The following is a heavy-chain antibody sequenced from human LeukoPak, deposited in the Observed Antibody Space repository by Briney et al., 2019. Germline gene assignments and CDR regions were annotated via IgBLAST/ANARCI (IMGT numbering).Heavy chain of an antibody. CDR3: ARSLIAPSLGAGACFGP. D-gene: IGHD3-16*02. CDR1: GGYISRGGHF. Sequence: SETLSLTCTVSGGYISRGGHFWGWIRQHPGKGLEWIGYIDESGTTHYNAALKSRLTISVDVSKNQFSLKLTSALAADTAVYYCARSLIAPSLGAGACFGPWGRGTLVTVSS. V-gene: IGHV4-31*03. CDR2: IDESGTT. J-gene: IGHJ5*02.